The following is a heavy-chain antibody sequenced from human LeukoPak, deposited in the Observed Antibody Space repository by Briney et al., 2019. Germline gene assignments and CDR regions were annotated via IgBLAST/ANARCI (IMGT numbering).Heavy chain of an antibody. D-gene: IGHD1-26*01. J-gene: IGHJ4*02. V-gene: IGHV1-2*02. CDR3: ARVTGSIDY. Sequence: SVKVSCKASRYTFPDYYMHWVRQSPGQGLEWMGWINPNSGGTNYAQKFQGRVTMTRDTSISTAYMELGSLRSEDTAVYYCARVTGSIDYWGQGTLVTVSS. CDR2: INPNSGGT. CDR1: RYTFPDYY.